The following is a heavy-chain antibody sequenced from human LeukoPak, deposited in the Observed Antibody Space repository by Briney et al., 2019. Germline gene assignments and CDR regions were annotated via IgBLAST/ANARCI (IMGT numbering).Heavy chain of an antibody. CDR3: ARQATFGYAYAYYFDL. Sequence: SETLSLTCTVSSDSISSTYYYWGWIRQSPDKGLEWIGTFHYSGSNHYNPSLKSRITLSVDTSKNQFSLSLISVTAADTAVYFCARQATFGYAYAYYFDLWGQGTLVTVSS. V-gene: IGHV4-39*01. CDR1: SDSISSTYYY. D-gene: IGHD3-16*01. J-gene: IGHJ4*02. CDR2: FHYSGSN.